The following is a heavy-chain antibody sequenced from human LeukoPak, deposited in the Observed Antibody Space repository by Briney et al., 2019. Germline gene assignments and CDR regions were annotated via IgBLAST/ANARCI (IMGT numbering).Heavy chain of an antibody. Sequence: PGRSLTLSCTAAAFTFGDYAMSWVRQAPGKGLEWVGFIISKAYGCTTEYAASVKGRFTISRDDSKSIAYLQMNSLKTEDTAVYYCTRAANYYDSSGRGYYYYYYMDVWGKGTTVSVSS. CDR3: TRAANYYDSSGRGYYYYYYMDV. D-gene: IGHD3-22*01. J-gene: IGHJ6*03. CDR1: AFTFGDYA. V-gene: IGHV3-49*04. CDR2: IISKAYGCTT.